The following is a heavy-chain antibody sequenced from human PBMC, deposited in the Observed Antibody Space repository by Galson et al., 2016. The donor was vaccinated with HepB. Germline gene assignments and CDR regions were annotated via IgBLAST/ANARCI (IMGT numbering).Heavy chain of an antibody. V-gene: IGHV5-51*01. Sequence: QWGAEVKQSGESLRISCKGSGYIFSNYWIGWVRQMPGKGLEWMGIIYPGDSETRYSPSFQGQVSIAADKSISTAYLQWSSLKASDTAMYYCARHLYTNDVHFYQYAMDAVGQGTTVIVSS. CDR3: ARHLYTNDVHFYQYAMDA. CDR1: GYIFSNYW. D-gene: IGHD4-11*01. J-gene: IGHJ6*01. CDR2: IYPGDSET.